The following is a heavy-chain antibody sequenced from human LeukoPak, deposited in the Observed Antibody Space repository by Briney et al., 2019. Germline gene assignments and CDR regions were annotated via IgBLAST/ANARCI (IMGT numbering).Heavy chain of an antibody. CDR1: GFSFSDAW. CDR3: TTSRTATGEKNY. V-gene: IGHV3-15*01. D-gene: IGHD7-27*01. CDR2: IQSKTDGGTI. Sequence: GGSLRLSCAASGFSFSDAWISWVRQTPGEGLEWVGRIQSKTDGGTIDYAAPVKDRFTTSREDSKDTVYLQMNTLKTEDTAVYYCTTSRTATGEKNYWGQGTLVTVSS. J-gene: IGHJ4*02.